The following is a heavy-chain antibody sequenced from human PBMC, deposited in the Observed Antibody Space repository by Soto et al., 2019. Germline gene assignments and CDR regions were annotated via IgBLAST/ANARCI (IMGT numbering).Heavy chain of an antibody. CDR3: ARVEAEEVVYYYYGMDV. Sequence: SVKVSCKASGGTFSSYAISWVRQAPGQGLEWMGGIIPIFGTANYAQKFQGRVTITADESTSTAYMELSSLRSEDTAVYYCARVEAEEVVYYYYGMDVWGQGTTVTVSS. CDR1: GGTFSSYA. CDR2: IIPIFGTA. V-gene: IGHV1-69*13. J-gene: IGHJ6*02.